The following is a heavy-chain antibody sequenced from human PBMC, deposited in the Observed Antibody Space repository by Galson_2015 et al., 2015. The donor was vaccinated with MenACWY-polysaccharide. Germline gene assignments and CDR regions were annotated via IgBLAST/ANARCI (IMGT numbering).Heavy chain of an antibody. Sequence: SLRLSCAASGFTFSNYWMSWVRQAPGKGLEWVANIKQDGSAEYYVDSVRGRFTISRDNAKNSVYLQMSSLRAEDTAVYYCATAPSLHVGQHWGQG. J-gene: IGHJ1*01. CDR1: GFTFSNYW. V-gene: IGHV3-7*01. CDR2: IKQDGSAE. CDR3: ATAPSLHVGQH. D-gene: IGHD5-24*01.